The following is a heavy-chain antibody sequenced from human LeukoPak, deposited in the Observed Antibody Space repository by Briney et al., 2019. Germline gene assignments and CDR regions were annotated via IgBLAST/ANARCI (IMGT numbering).Heavy chain of an antibody. J-gene: IGHJ4*02. V-gene: IGHV3-23*01. CDR3: AGIVATPY. D-gene: IGHD5-12*01. Sequence: HPGGSLRLSCAASGFTFSAYGMSWVRQAPGKGLEWVSAISSGGGSTYYADSVKGRFTISRDNSKNTLYLQMNSLRAEDTAVYYCAGIVATPYWGQGTLVTVSS. CDR1: GFTFSAYG. CDR2: ISSGGGST.